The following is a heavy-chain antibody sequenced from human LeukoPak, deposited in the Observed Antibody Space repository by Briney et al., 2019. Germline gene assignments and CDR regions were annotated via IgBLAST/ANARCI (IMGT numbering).Heavy chain of an antibody. V-gene: IGHV3-21*01. CDR3: ARYPPYCSSTSCSQYYFDY. CDR2: ISSSSSYI. CDR1: GFTFSSYG. J-gene: IGHJ4*02. Sequence: GGSLRLSCAASGFTFSSYGMNWVRQAPGKGLEWVSSISSSSSYIYYADSVKGRFTISRDNAKNSLYLQMNSLRAEDTAVYYCARYPPYCSSTSCSQYYFDYWGQGTLVTVSS. D-gene: IGHD2-2*01.